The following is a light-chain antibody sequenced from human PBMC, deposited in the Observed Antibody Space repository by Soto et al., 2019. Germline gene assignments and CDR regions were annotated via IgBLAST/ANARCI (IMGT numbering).Light chain of an antibody. J-gene: IGLJ2*01. CDR3: VLHVGSGIVV. CDR2: NTN. CDR1: SGSVSTSDY. Sequence: QTVVTQEPSLSVSPGRTVTLTCGLSSGSVSTSDYPSWYQPTPGQAPRTLIYNTNTRSSGVPDRFSGSILGNKAALTITGAQADDESDYYCVLHVGSGIVVFGGGTKLTVL. V-gene: IGLV8-61*01.